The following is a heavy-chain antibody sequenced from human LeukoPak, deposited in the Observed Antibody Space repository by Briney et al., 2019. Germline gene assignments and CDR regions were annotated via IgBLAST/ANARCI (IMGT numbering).Heavy chain of an antibody. Sequence: PSETLSLTCTVSGYSISSGYYWGWIRQPPGKGLEWIGIIYHSGTTYYSPSLKSRVTISVDTSKNQLSLRLSSVTAADTAVYYCARSSRVYYFDYWGQGTLVTVSS. V-gene: IGHV4-38-2*02. CDR1: GYSISSGYY. CDR2: IYHSGTT. D-gene: IGHD2-2*01. CDR3: ARSSRVYYFDY. J-gene: IGHJ4*02.